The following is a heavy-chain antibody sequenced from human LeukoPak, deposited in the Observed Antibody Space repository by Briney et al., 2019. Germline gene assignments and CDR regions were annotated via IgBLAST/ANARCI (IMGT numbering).Heavy chain of an antibody. J-gene: IGHJ4*02. CDR2: FFYTGST. Sequence: TSETLSLTCTVSDGSISSATYYWGWIRQPPNKGLDWIGSFFYTGSTYYSPSLKSRVTISVDTSKNQFSLKLSSVTAADTAVYYCASAKWELHSIDYWGQGTLVTVSS. V-gene: IGHV4-39*07. CDR1: DGSISSATYY. CDR3: ASAKWELHSIDY. D-gene: IGHD1-26*01.